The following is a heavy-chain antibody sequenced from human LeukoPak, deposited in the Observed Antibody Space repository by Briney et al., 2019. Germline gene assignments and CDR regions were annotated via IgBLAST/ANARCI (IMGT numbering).Heavy chain of an antibody. CDR2: IHYSVTT. CDR1: GGSVSSGTYF. V-gene: IGHV4-61*01. Sequence: SETLPLTCTVSGGSVSSGTYFWTWVRQPPGKGLEWIGHIHYSVTTNYNPSLKSRVTMSLDTSKNQFSLELTSVTAADTAIYFCARWGTYWGQGILVTVSS. D-gene: IGHD7-27*01. CDR3: ARWGTY. J-gene: IGHJ4*02.